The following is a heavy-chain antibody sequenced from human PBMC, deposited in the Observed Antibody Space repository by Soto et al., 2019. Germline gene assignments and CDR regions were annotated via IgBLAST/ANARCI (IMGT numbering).Heavy chain of an antibody. Sequence: ESGGGLVKPGGSLRLSCAASGFTFSSYSMNWVRQAPGKGLEWVSSISSSSSYIYYADSVKGRFTISKDNAKNSLYLQMNSLRAEDTAVYYCARDQIAVAGISLPPTFQHWGQGTLVTVSS. J-gene: IGHJ1*01. CDR2: ISSSSSYI. D-gene: IGHD6-19*01. V-gene: IGHV3-21*01. CDR1: GFTFSSYS. CDR3: ARDQIAVAGISLPPTFQH.